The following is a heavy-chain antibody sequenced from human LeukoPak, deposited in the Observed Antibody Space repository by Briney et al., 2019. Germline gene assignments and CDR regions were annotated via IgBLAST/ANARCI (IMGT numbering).Heavy chain of an antibody. CDR3: ARVQQPGAFDI. V-gene: IGHV4-39*07. D-gene: IGHD6-13*01. CDR1: GGSISSSSYY. J-gene: IGHJ3*02. CDR2: IYYSGST. Sequence: KTSETLSLTCTVSGGSISSSSYYWGWIRQPPGKGLEWIGSIYYSGSTYYNPSLKSRVTISVDTSKNQFSLKLSSVTAADTAVYYCARVQQPGAFDIWGQGTMVTVSS.